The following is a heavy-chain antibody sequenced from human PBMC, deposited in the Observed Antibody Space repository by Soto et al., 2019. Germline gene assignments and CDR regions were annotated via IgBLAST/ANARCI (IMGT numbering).Heavy chain of an antibody. J-gene: IGHJ6*02. Sequence: SETLSLTCDVYGGSSGDFYWSWIRQPPGKGLEWIGEINHSGSTNYNPSLKSRVTISVDTSKNQFSLKLSSVTAADTAVYYCARGDSSGSGYYGMDVWGQGTTVTVSS. V-gene: IGHV4-34*01. D-gene: IGHD3-22*01. CDR1: GGSSGDFY. CDR3: ARGDSSGSGYYGMDV. CDR2: INHSGST.